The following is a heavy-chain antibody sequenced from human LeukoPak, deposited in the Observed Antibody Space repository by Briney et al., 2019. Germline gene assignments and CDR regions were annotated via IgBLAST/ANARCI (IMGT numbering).Heavy chain of an antibody. J-gene: IGHJ5*02. D-gene: IGHD3-10*01. Sequence: GGSLRLSCAASGFTFSSYSMNWVRQAPGKGLEWVANIKEDGSEKYYVDSVKGRFTISRDNAKKSLYLQMNSLRVEDTAVYYCARDRAHYGSGSGTRKFDPWGQGTLVTVSS. V-gene: IGHV3-7*01. CDR1: GFTFSSYS. CDR3: ARDRAHYGSGSGTRKFDP. CDR2: IKEDGSEK.